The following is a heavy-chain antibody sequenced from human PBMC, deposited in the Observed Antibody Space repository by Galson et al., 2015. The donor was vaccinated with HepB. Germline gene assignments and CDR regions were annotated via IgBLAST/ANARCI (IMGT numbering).Heavy chain of an antibody. CDR1: GYTFTDYY. D-gene: IGHD2-15*01. CDR2: VDPEDGET. CDR3: ATDGLGYCSGGSCRRGDAFDI. V-gene: IGHV1-69-2*01. J-gene: IGHJ3*02. Sequence: VKVSCKVSGYTFTDYYMHWVQQAPGKGLEWMGLVDPEDGETIYAEKFQGRVTITADTSTDTAYMELSSLRSEDTAVYYCATDGLGYCSGGSCRRGDAFDIWGQGTMVTVSS.